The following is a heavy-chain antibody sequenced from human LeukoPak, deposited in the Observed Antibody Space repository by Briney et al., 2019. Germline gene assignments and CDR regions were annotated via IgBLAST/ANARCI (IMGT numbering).Heavy chain of an antibody. CDR1: GGSFSGYY. J-gene: IGHJ4*02. CDR3: ASLGMRGYNFDY. D-gene: IGHD2-8*01. V-gene: IGHV4-59*10. Sequence: SETLSLTCAVYGGSFSGYYWSWIRQPAGKGLEWIGRIYTSGSTNYNPSLKSRVTMSVDTSKNQFSLKLSSVTAADTAVYYCASLGMRGYNFDYWGQGTLVTVSS. CDR2: IYTSGST.